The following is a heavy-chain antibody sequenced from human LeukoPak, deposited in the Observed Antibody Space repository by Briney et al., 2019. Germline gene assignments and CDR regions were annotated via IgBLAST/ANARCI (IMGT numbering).Heavy chain of an antibody. Sequence: ASETLSLTCTVSGGSISNSSCYWGWIRQPPGKGLEWIGNIYYRGSTYYNSSLKSRVSISVDTSKNYFSLKVSSVTAADTAVYYCARLFLGFGEFSFDYWGQGTLVTVSS. CDR1: GGSISNSSCY. V-gene: IGHV4-39*02. CDR3: ARLFLGFGEFSFDY. CDR2: IYYRGST. D-gene: IGHD3-10*01. J-gene: IGHJ4*02.